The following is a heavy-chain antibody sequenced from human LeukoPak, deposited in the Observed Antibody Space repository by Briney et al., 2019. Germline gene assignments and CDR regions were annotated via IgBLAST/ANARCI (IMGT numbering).Heavy chain of an antibody. CDR1: GFTFSDYY. CDR2: ISSSSSYT. D-gene: IGHD3-22*01. V-gene: IGHV3-11*05. CDR3: ARGRYDSSGYNAFDI. Sequence: TGGSLRLSCAASGFTFSDYYMSWIRQAPGKGLEWVSYISSSSSYTNYADSVKGRSTISRDNAKNSLYLQMNSLRAEDTAVYYCARGRYDSSGYNAFDIWGQGTMVTVSS. J-gene: IGHJ3*02.